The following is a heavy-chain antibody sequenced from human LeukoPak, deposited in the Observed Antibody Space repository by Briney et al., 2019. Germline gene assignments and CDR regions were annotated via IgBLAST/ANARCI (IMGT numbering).Heavy chain of an antibody. CDR3: ARGGSGALGSRRRCYFDY. V-gene: IGHV1-69*04. CDR2: IIPILGIA. CDR1: GGTFSSYA. D-gene: IGHD3-10*01. J-gene: IGHJ4*02. Sequence: SVKVSCKASGGTFSSYAISWVRQAPGQGLEWMGRIIPILGIANYAQKFQGRVTITADKSTSTAYMELSSLRSEDTAVYYCARGGSGALGSRRRCYFDYWGQGTLVTVSS.